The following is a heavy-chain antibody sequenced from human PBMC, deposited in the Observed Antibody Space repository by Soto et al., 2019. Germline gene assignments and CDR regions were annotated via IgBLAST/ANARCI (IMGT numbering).Heavy chain of an antibody. V-gene: IGHV3-49*05. CDR1: GFTFGDYA. CDR2: IRSKAYGGTT. CDR3: TRDQDIVVVPAARITMVRDNYYYYGMDV. D-gene: IGHD2-2*01. Sequence: KPGGSLRLSCTASGFTFGDYAMSWFRQAPGKGLEWVGFIRSKAYGGTTEYAASVKGRFTISRDDSKSIAYLQMNSLKTEDTAVYYCTRDQDIVVVPAARITMVRDNYYYYGMDVWGQGTTVTVSS. J-gene: IGHJ6*02.